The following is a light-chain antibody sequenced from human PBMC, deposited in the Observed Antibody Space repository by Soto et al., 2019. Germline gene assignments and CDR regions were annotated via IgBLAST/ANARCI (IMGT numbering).Light chain of an antibody. CDR2: DAS. V-gene: IGKV3-11*01. CDR1: QSISFY. CDR3: QQRSNWPT. J-gene: IGKJ5*01. Sequence: EIVLTQSPATLSLSPGERATLSCRASQSISFYLTWYQHKPGQAPRLLIYDASNRATGIPARFSGSGYGTDFTLTISSLEPEDFAVYYCQQRSNWPTCGQGTRREIK.